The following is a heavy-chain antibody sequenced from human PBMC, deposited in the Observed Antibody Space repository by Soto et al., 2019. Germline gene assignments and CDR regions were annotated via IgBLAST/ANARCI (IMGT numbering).Heavy chain of an antibody. CDR1: GYTFTGYY. CDR3: AIARGGVERITMVRGVIFAFDI. CDR2: INPNSGGT. Sequence: ASVKASCKDSGYTFTGYYMHWLRQAPGQGLERMGWINPNSGGTNYAQKFQGWVTMTRDTSISTAYMELSRLRSDDTAVYYCAIARGGVERITMVRGVIFAFDIWGQGTMVTVSS. D-gene: IGHD3-10*01. J-gene: IGHJ3*02. V-gene: IGHV1-2*04.